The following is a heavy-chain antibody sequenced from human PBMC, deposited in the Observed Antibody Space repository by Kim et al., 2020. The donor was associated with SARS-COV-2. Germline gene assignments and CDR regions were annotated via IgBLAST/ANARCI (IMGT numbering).Heavy chain of an antibody. J-gene: IGHJ4*02. V-gene: IGHV3-23*01. D-gene: IGHD6-19*01. Sequence: YADSVKGRFTISRDNSKNTLYLQMNSLRAEDTAVYYCAKDLKGSGWYFGYWGQGTLVTVSS. CDR3: AKDLKGSGWYFGY.